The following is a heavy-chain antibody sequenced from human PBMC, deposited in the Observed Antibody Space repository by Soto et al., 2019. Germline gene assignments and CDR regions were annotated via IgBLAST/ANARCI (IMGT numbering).Heavy chain of an antibody. J-gene: IGHJ6*02. CDR3: ARDRDGYSAGYYGMDV. D-gene: IGHD2-21*01. CDR1: GYTFTSYG. Sequence: QVQLVQSGAEVKKPGASVKVSCKASGYTFTSYGINWVRQAPGQGLEWMGWISTYNGNTNYSQKLQGRVTMTTDTSTSTAYMDMRCLRSDDTAVYYCARDRDGYSAGYYGMDVWGQGTTVTVSS. CDR2: ISTYNGNT. V-gene: IGHV1-18*01.